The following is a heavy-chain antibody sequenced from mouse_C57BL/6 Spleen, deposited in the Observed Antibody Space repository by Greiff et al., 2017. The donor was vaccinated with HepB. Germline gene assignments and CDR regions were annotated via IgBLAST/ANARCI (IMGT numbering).Heavy chain of an antibody. J-gene: IGHJ2*01. D-gene: IGHD1-1*01. CDR3: ASPGGSSFLDY. Sequence: EVMLVESGGGLVKPGGSLKLSCAASGFTFSDYGMHWVRQAPEKGLEWVAYISSGSSTIYYADTVTGRFTISRDNAKNTLFLQMTSLRSEDTAMYYCASPGGSSFLDYWGQGTTLTVSS. CDR1: GFTFSDYG. V-gene: IGHV5-17*01. CDR2: ISSGSSTI.